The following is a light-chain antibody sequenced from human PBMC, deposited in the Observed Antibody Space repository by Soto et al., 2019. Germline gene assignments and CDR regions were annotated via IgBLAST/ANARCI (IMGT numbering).Light chain of an antibody. CDR3: ALYTSSSTYV. V-gene: IGLV2-18*01. CDR1: SSDVGSYNR. J-gene: IGLJ1*01. Sequence: QSVLTQPPSVSGSPGQSVTISCTANSSDVGSYNRVSWYQQPPGTAPKLMIYEVTNRPSGVPDRFSGSKSGNTASLTISGLQAEDEADYYCALYTSSSTYVFGTGTKVTV. CDR2: EVT.